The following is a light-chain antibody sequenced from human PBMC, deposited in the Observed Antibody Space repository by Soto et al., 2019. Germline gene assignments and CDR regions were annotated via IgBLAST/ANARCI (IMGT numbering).Light chain of an antibody. V-gene: IGKV3-11*01. Sequence: EIVLTQSPATLSLSPGERATLSCRASQSVHNYLAWYQQKPGQAPRLLIYDALNRATGVPARFSGSGSGTDFALTISSLEPEDFAVYYCLHRGSWPLTFGGGTKVEIK. CDR1: QSVHNY. CDR3: LHRGSWPLT. J-gene: IGKJ4*01. CDR2: DAL.